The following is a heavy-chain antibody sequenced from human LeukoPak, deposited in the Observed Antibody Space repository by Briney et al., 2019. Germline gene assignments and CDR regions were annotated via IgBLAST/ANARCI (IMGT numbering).Heavy chain of an antibody. V-gene: IGHV1-46*01. J-gene: IGHJ2*01. Sequence: ASVKVSCKASGYTFTTKYIHWLRQAPGQGLDWMGMINPGGGSTTYAQKFQGRVTMTRDTSTSTVYMELSGLRSEDTALYYCATAGGIIEFFDLWGRGTLVTVSS. CDR3: ATAGGIIEFFDL. CDR1: GYTFTTKY. CDR2: INPGGGST. D-gene: IGHD3-16*01.